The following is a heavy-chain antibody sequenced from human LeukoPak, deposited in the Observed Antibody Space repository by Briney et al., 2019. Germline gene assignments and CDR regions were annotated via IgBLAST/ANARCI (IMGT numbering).Heavy chain of an antibody. CDR1: GFAVSSNY. J-gene: IGHJ5*02. Sequence: GGSLRLSCAASGFAVSSNYISWVRQAPGKGLEWVSIILSGGGAYYADSVKGRFTISRDSSKNTLYLQMNSLRAEDTAVYYCARARGREEYFDPWGQGTLVTVSS. CDR3: ARARGREEYFDP. D-gene: IGHD6-6*01. CDR2: ILSGGGA. V-gene: IGHV3-53*01.